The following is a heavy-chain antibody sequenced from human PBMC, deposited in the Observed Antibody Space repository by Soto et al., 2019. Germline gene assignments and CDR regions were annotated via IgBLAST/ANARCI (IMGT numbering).Heavy chain of an antibody. J-gene: IGHJ3*02. Sequence: QLQLQESGSGLVKPSQTLSLTCAVSGGSISSGGYSWSWIRQPPGKGLEWIGYIYHSGSTYYNPSHKSRVTISVDRSKNQFSLKLSSVTAADTAVYYCARGGYYESSGDAFDIWGQGTMVTVSS. CDR1: GGSISSGGYS. D-gene: IGHD3-22*01. CDR2: IYHSGST. V-gene: IGHV4-30-2*01. CDR3: ARGGYYESSGDAFDI.